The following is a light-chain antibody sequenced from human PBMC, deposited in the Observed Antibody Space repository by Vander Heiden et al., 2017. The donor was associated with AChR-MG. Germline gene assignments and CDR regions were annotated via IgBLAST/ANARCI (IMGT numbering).Light chain of an antibody. J-gene: IGLJ3*02. CDR2: RNN. CDR1: SSNIGSNY. V-gene: IGLV1-47*01. Sequence: QSVLTQPPSASGTPGQRVTISCSGSSSNIGSNYVYWYQQLPGTAPKLLIYRNNQRPSGVPDRLSGSKSDTSAPLAISRLRSEDEADYYCAAWDDSLSVVVFGGGTKLTVL. CDR3: AAWDDSLSVVV.